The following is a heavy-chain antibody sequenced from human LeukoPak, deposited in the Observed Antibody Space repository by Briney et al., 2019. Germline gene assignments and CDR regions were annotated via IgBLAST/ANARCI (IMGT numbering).Heavy chain of an antibody. V-gene: IGHV3-48*02. CDR3: ARVGRGLYSMDV. Sequence: GGSLRLSCATSGFTFSGFGMNWVRQAPGKGLDWVSYISYSGGDIYYADSVEGRFTTSRDSAKSSLYLQMNSLRDEDTAVYYCARVGRGLYSMDVWGQGTTVTVSS. D-gene: IGHD3-10*01. CDR2: ISYSGGDI. CDR1: GFTFSGFG. J-gene: IGHJ6*02.